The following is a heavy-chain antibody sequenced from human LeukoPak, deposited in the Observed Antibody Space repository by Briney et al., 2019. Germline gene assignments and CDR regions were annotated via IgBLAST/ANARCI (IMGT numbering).Heavy chain of an antibody. CDR1: GFTFSSYA. CDR3: AREMTYGDYDGYDAFDI. Sequence: GRSLRLSCAASGFTFSSYAMHWVRQAPGKGLEWVAVISYDGSNKYYADSVKGRFTISRDNSKNTLYLQMNSLRAEDTAVYYCAREMTYGDYDGYDAFDIWGQGTMVTVSS. D-gene: IGHD4-17*01. V-gene: IGHV3-30*04. J-gene: IGHJ3*02. CDR2: ISYDGSNK.